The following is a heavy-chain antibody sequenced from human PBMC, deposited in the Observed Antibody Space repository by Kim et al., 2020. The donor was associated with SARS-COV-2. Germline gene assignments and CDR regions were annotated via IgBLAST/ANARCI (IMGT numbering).Heavy chain of an antibody. CDR1: GFTFSSYG. CDR3: AKDWVRSSSYYYYGMDV. Sequence: GGSLRLSCAASGFTFSSYGMHWVRQAPGKGLEWVAVISYDGSNKYYADSVKGRFTISRDNSKNTLYLQMNSLRAEDTAVYYCAKDWVRSSSYYYYGMDVWGQGTTVTVSS. J-gene: IGHJ6*02. CDR2: ISYDGSNK. D-gene: IGHD3-10*01. V-gene: IGHV3-30*18.